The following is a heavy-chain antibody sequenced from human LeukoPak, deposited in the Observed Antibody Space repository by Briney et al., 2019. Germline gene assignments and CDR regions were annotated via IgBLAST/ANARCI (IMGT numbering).Heavy chain of an antibody. CDR2: FDLEDGET. J-gene: IGHJ4*02. CDR1: GSTVTELS. D-gene: IGHD1-26*01. Sequence: GASVKVSCKISGSTVTELSIHWVRQAPGKGLQWMGSFDLEDGETFYEEKFEGRVTMTEDSSRDTAYMELSTLRTEDTAIYYCASQRGGSFAFEYWGQGTLVTVSS. V-gene: IGHV1-24*01. CDR3: ASQRGGSFAFEY.